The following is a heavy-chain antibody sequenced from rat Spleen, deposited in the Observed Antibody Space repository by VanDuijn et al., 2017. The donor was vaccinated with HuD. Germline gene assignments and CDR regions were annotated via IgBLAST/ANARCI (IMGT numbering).Heavy chain of an antibody. V-gene: IGHV5-31*01. CDR3: TRRGARDWYFDF. Sequence: EVQLVESGGGLVQPGRSLKLSCVASGFTFNNYWMTWIRQAPGKGLEWVASITNTGGSTYYPDSVKGRFTIPRDNAKSTLYLQMNSLRSEDTATYYCTRRGARDWYFDFWGPGTMVTVSS. CDR1: GFTFNNYW. J-gene: IGHJ1*01. D-gene: IGHD4-3*01. CDR2: ITNTGGST.